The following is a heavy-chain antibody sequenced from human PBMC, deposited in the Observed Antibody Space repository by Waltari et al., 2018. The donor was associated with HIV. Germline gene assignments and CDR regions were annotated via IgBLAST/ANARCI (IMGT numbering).Heavy chain of an antibody. J-gene: IGHJ4*02. D-gene: IGHD6-13*01. CDR1: GFTVSSNY. CDR3: ARDPAAAGMGY. Sequence: EVQLVESGGGLVQPGGSLRRSCAASGFTVSSNYMSWVRQTPGKVLEWVSVIYSGGSTYYADSVKGRFTISRDNSKNTLYLQMNSLRAEDTAVYYCARDPAAAGMGYWGQGTLVTVSS. V-gene: IGHV3-66*02. CDR2: IYSGGST.